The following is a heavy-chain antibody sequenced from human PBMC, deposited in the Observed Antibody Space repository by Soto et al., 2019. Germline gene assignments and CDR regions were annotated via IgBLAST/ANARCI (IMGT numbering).Heavy chain of an antibody. V-gene: IGHV1-18*01. CDR2: ISAYNGNT. CDR3: ARDPPRYSSSKGSRRDY. CDR1: GYTFTSYG. J-gene: IGHJ4*02. Sequence: AASVKVSCKASGYTFTSYGISWVRQAPGQGLEWMGWISAYNGNTNYAQKLQGRVTMTTDTSTSTACMELRSLRSDDTAVYYCARDPPRYSSSKGSRRDYWGQGTLVTVSS. D-gene: IGHD6-13*01.